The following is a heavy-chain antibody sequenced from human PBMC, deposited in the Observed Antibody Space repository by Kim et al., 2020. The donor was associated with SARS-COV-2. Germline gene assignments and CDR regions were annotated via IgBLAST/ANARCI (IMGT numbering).Heavy chain of an antibody. D-gene: IGHD2-2*01. CDR1: GFTVSSNY. J-gene: IGHJ5*01. V-gene: IGHV3-66*01. CDR2: IYSGGST. CDR3: ASRLSYAMGLVS. Sequence: GGSLRLSCAASGFTVSSNYMSWVRQAPGKGLEWVSVIYSGGSTYYVDSVKGRFTISRDNSKNTLSLQMNSMRAEDTAMYYCASRLSYAMGLVSWGQGTLVTVSS.